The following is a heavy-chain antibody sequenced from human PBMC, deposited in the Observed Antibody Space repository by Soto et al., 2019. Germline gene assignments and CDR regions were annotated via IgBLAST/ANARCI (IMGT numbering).Heavy chain of an antibody. V-gene: IGHV1-8*01. CDR3: ARGPLLRFLGWLSATNWFDP. Sequence: ASVKVSCKASGYTFTSYDINWVRQATGQGLEWMGWMNPNSGNTGYAQKFQGRVTMTRNTSISTAYMELGSLRSEDTAVYYCARGPLLRFLGWLSATNWFDPWGQGTLVTVSS. J-gene: IGHJ5*02. CDR2: MNPNSGNT. D-gene: IGHD3-3*01. CDR1: GYTFTSYD.